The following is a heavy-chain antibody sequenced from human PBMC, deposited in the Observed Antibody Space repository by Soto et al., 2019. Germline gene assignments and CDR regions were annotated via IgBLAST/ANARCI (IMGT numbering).Heavy chain of an antibody. D-gene: IGHD3-16*01. CDR1: GGKCINYA. J-gene: IGHJ4*02. CDR2: ISATGGGT. CDR3: AKDRRAGGNSAFYFDF. V-gene: IGHV3-23*01. Sequence: VGSLRHSCAASGGKCINYAMSWVRQATGKGLEWVSLISATGGGTYYADSVKGRFTISRDNSHNTLYLQVHSLTAEDTAVYYCAKDRRAGGNSAFYFDFWGQGAQVTVSS.